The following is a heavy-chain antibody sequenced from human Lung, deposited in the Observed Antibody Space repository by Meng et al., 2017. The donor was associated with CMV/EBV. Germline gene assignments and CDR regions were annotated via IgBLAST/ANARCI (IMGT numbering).Heavy chain of an antibody. J-gene: IGHJ3*02. V-gene: IGHV3-20*04. Sequence: GESXKISXAASGFTFDDYGMNWVRQAPGKGLEWVSGIRWNGETTAYTDSVRGRFTISRDNAKKSLHLQMNSLRAEDTALYCCARAVGPTIVDALDIWGQGXLVTVSS. CDR2: IRWNGETT. D-gene: IGHD1-26*01. CDR1: GFTFDDYG. CDR3: ARAVGPTIVDALDI.